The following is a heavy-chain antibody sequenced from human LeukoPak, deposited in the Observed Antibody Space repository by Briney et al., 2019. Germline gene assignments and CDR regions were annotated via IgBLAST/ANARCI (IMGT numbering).Heavy chain of an antibody. CDR2: ISAYNGDT. D-gene: IGHD4-17*01. CDR3: ARTTMTMFDF. J-gene: IGHJ4*02. Sequence: GASVKVSLKASGYTFTSYGISWVRQAPGQGLEWVGWISAYNGDTNYAQKLQGRVSLTTDTSTSTAYMELRSLRSDDTAVYYCARTTMTMFDFWGQGTLVTVSS. V-gene: IGHV1-18*01. CDR1: GYTFTSYG.